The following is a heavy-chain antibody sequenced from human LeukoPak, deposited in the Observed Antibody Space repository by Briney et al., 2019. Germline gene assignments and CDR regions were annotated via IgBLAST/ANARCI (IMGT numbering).Heavy chain of an antibody. D-gene: IGHD6-13*01. CDR2: ISSSSSYI. CDR1: GFTFSSYT. CDR3: ARVSSSWHYFDY. V-gene: IGHV3-21*01. Sequence: GGSLRLSCAASGFTFSSYTMTWVRQAPGKGLEWVSSISSSSSYIYYADSVKGRFTIPRHNAKNSLYLQMNSLRVEDTAVYYCARVSSSWHYFDYWGQGTLVTVSS. J-gene: IGHJ4*02.